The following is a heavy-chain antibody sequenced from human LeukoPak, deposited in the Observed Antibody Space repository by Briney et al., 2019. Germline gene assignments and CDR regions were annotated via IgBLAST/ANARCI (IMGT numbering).Heavy chain of an antibody. V-gene: IGHV4-39*07. J-gene: IGHJ4*02. D-gene: IGHD6-19*01. CDR2: IYYSGST. Sequence: PSETLSLTCTVSGGSISSSSYYWGWIRQPPGKGLEWIGSIYYSGSTYYNPSLKSRVTISVDTSKNQFSLKLSSVTAADTAVYYCARDPGVAVAGSHFDYWGQGTLVTVSS. CDR3: ARDPGVAVAGSHFDY. CDR1: GGSISSSSYY.